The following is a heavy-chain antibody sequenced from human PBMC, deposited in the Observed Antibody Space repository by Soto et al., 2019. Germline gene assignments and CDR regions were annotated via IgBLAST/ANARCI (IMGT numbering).Heavy chain of an antibody. CDR2: TSYDGSDK. D-gene: IGHD3-16*01. V-gene: IGHV3-33*05. Sequence: QVQLVESGGGVVQPGSSLRVSCVGSGFTFRSYVIHWVRQAPGKGLEWVALTSYDGSDKYYDDSVRGRFTISRDNSRNTVYLQMDSLRLEDTAVYYCARWGRTGGLDVWGQGTLVSVSS. J-gene: IGHJ1*01. CDR3: ARWGRTGGLDV. CDR1: GFTFRSYV.